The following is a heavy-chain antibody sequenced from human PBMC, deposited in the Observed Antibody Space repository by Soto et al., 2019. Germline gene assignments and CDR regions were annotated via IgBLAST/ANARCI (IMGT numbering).Heavy chain of an antibody. V-gene: IGHV3-30*18. CDR3: AKKKGPGDKSVFYYMDV. D-gene: IGHD3-10*01. CDR2: ISYDGSNK. J-gene: IGHJ6*03. Sequence: QVQLVESGGGVVQPGRSLRLSCAASGFTFSSYGMHWVRQAPGKGLEWVAVISYDGSNKYYADSVKGRFTISRDNSKNTLYLQMNSLRAEDTAVYYCAKKKGPGDKSVFYYMDVWGKGTTVTVSS. CDR1: GFTFSSYG.